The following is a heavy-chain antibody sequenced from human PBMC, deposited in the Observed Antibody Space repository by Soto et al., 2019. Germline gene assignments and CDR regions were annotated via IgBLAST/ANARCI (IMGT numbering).Heavy chain of an antibody. D-gene: IGHD3-9*01. CDR1: GFTFSIYA. J-gene: IGHJ6*02. V-gene: IGHV3-30-3*01. CDR2: ISYDGSNK. Sequence: GWSLRLSCAASGFTFSIYAMHLVRQAPCSGLDWVAVISYDGSNKYYADSVKGRFTISRDNSKNTLYLQMNSLRAEDTAVYYCARDRLKGLRYFDWLLDQRFYYYYGMDVWGQGTTVTVSS. CDR3: ARDRLKGLRYFDWLLDQRFYYYYGMDV.